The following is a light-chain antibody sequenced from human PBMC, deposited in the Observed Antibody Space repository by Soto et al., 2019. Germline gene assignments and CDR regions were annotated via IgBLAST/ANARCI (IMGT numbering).Light chain of an antibody. CDR2: DVN. CDR1: SSDVGGYNL. J-gene: IGLJ1*01. CDR3: SSYKSSSPLPYV. V-gene: IGLV2-14*01. Sequence: QSVLTQPASVSGSPGQSITISCTGTSSDVGGYNLVSWYQQYPDKAPKLMIFDVNTRPSGVSNRFSGSKSGNTASLTISGLQAEDEADYYCSSYKSSSPLPYVFGTGTKVTVL.